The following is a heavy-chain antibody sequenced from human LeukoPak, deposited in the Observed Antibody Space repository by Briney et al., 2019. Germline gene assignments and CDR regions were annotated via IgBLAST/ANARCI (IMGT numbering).Heavy chain of an antibody. J-gene: IGHJ4*02. CDR1: GFTFSSYG. V-gene: IGHV3-21*01. CDR2: ISSSSSYI. Sequence: GGSLRLSCAASGFTFSSYGMHWVRQAPGKGLEWVSSISSSSSYIYYADSVKGRFTISRDNAKNSLYLQMNSLRAEDTAVYYCARDEQWLVRNSEDYWGQGTLVTVSS. D-gene: IGHD6-19*01. CDR3: ARDEQWLVRNSEDY.